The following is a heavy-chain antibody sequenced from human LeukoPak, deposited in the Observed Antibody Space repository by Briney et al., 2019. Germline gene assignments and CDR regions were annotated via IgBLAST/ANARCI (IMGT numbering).Heavy chain of an antibody. CDR3: ARTTEGGYTYDYFYYYYMDV. CDR1: GGSIIDSSCY. Sequence: PSETLSLTCTVSGGSIIDSSCYWAWIRQPPGKGLEWIGSIFYSGTTYYNSSLKSRVTISVDTSKNQFSLKLSSVTAADTAVYYCARTTEGGYTYDYFYYYYMDVWGKGTTVTISS. J-gene: IGHJ6*03. V-gene: IGHV4-39*07. CDR2: IFYSGTT. D-gene: IGHD5-18*01.